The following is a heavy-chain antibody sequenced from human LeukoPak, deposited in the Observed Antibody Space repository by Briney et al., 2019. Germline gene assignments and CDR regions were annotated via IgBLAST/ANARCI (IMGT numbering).Heavy chain of an antibody. J-gene: IGHJ4*02. CDR2: ISYDGSTK. Sequence: PGGSLRLSCAASGFTLSRNAMHWVRQAPGKGLEWVAVISYDGSTKYYADSVKGRFTISRDISKNTLYLQMNSLRAEDTAVYYCARVYGGCGDYYFDYWGQGTLVTVSS. CDR1: GFTLSRNA. D-gene: IGHD4-17*01. V-gene: IGHV3-30*03. CDR3: ARVYGGCGDYYFDY.